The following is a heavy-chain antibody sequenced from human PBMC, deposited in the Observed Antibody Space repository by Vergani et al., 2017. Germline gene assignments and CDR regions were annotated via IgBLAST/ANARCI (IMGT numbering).Heavy chain of an antibody. J-gene: IGHJ5*02. Sequence: QVKLQESGPGLVKPSETLSLTCTVSCASVNSYFWSWIRQPPGKGLEWVGSLSTTGGTTHTSHNPSLTSRVSISVDTSKSQFSLRLTSVTAADSAIYYCAGDTHSWQRADRWGQGLLVSVSS. CDR2: LSTTGGTTHT. D-gene: IGHD6-13*01. V-gene: IGHV4-59*02. CDR1: CASVNSYF. CDR3: AGDTHSWQRADR.